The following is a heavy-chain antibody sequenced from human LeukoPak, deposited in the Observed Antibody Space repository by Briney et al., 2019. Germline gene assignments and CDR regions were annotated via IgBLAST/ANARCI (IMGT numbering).Heavy chain of an antibody. CDR3: STGDGTDDW. D-gene: IGHD2-15*01. V-gene: IGHV3-15*01. CDR1: GLTFNNAW. CDR2: IRSRSAGGTT. Sequence: GGSLRLSCAASGLTFNNAWMRWVRQAPGKGLEWVGSIRSRSAGGTTDYGALVKGKFTISRDDSKNTLYLQMKSLNTGDTAVYYCSTGDGTDDWWGEGMVIAVS. J-gene: IGHJ4*01.